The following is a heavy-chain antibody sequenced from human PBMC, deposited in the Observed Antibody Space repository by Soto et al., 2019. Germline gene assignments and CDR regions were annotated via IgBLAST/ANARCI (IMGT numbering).Heavy chain of an antibody. Sequence: QMQLVQSGPEVKKPGTSGKASGKAPESTFSHSAMQGVRQARGQGLRGIGWFVVGSGNTNNAQKFQVGVTISWDMSTNPAYMELSSLRSEDTAVYYCAAESYYESNGTKGRIAWGQGTLVTVSS. J-gene: IGHJ5*02. D-gene: IGHD3-22*01. V-gene: IGHV1-58*02. CDR2: FVVGSGNT. CDR3: AAESYYESNGTKGRIA. CDR1: ESTFSHSA.